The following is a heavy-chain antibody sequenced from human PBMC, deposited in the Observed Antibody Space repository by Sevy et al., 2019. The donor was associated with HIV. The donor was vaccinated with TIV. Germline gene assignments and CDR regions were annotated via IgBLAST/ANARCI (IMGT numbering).Heavy chain of an antibody. CDR1: GDYSGSGYYY. CDR2: IGARGET. Sequence: SETLSLTCTVSGDYSGSGYYYWGWIRQPAGKGLEWIGRIGARGETHYNPSLKSRVTRSLDTSKNQISLRLTAVTAAETAMYYCWGEIDQSVTHDYGDYFDYWGQGTLVTVSS. V-gene: IGHV4-61*02. CDR3: WGEIDQSVTHDYGDYFDY. J-gene: IGHJ4*02. D-gene: IGHD4-17*01.